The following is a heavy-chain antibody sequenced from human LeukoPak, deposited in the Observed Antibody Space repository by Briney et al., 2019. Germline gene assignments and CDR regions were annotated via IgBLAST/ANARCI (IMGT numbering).Heavy chain of an antibody. CDR2: INHSGRT. CDR3: ARGGYSGYAN. V-gene: IGHV4-34*01. Sequence: SETLSLTCAVYGGSFSGYYWSWIRQPPGKGLEWIGEINHSGRTNYNPSLKSRVTISVDTSKNQFSLKLSSVTAADTAVYYCARGGYSGYANWGQGTLVTVSS. J-gene: IGHJ4*02. CDR1: GGSFSGYY. D-gene: IGHD5-12*01.